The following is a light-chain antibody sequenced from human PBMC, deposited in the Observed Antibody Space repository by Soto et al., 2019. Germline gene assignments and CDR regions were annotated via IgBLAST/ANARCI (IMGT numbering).Light chain of an antibody. J-gene: IGLJ1*01. CDR2: VVS. CDR1: SSDIGSYNH. CDR3: ISYTDRQSYL. Sequence: QSALTQPASVSGSPGQSITISCSGTSSDIGSYNHVAWYQQFPGKSPKLMIYVVSDRPSGVSDRFSGSKSGITASLTISGLQTEDEADYYCISYTDRQSYLFGTGTKVTVL. V-gene: IGLV2-14*03.